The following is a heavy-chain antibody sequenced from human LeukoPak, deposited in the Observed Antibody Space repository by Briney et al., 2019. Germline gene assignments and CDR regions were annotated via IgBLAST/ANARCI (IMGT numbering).Heavy chain of an antibody. J-gene: IGHJ4*02. CDR3: ARDRGYYYDSSGYYEPAY. CDR1: GYTFTGYY. CDR2: INPNSGGT. D-gene: IGHD3-22*01. Sequence: ASVKVSCKASGYTFTGYYMHWVRQAPGQGPEWMGRINPNSGGTNYAQKFQGRVTMTRETSISTAYMELSRLRSDDTAVYYCARDRGYYYDSSGYYEPAYWGQGTLVTVSS. V-gene: IGHV1-2*06.